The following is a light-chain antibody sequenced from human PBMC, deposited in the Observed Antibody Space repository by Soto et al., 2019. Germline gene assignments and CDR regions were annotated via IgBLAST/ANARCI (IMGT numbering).Light chain of an antibody. V-gene: IGKV1-39*01. CDR2: AAS. J-gene: IGKJ2*01. Sequence: DIQMTQSPSSLSASVGDGVIITCRASQSISSYLNWYQQRPGKAPKLLISAASNLQSGVPSRFSGSGSGTDFTLTISSLQPEDFATYCCLQIYRTPYTFGQGTNLEIK. CDR1: QSISSY. CDR3: LQIYRTPYT.